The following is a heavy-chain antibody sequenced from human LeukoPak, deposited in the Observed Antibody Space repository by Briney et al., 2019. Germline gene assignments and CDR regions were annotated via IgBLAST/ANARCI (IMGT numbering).Heavy chain of an antibody. D-gene: IGHD6-19*01. CDR1: GGSIGSNY. CDR2: IYYTGAT. V-gene: IGHV4-59*08. J-gene: IGHJ4*02. CDR3: AKYGNSGWVIDN. Sequence: KPSETLSLTCTVSGGSIGSNYWTWTRQPPGKGLEYIGYIYYTGATNYNPSLKSRVTISVDTSKNQFSLKMTSVTAADTAVYFCAKYGNSGWVIDNWGRGTLVTVSS.